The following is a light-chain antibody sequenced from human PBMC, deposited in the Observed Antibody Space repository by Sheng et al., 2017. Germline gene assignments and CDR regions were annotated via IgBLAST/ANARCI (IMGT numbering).Light chain of an antibody. CDR1: SSDIGSYDR. CDR3: SSYTSATTRLL. V-gene: IGLV2-18*02. CDR2: EVT. Sequence: QSALTQPPSVSGSPGQSITISCTGTSSDIGSYDRVSWYQQPAGSAPKLLIYEVTHRPSGVPDRFSASKSGNTASLTISGLQPDDEARYFCSSYTSATTRLLFGAGTTLTVL. J-gene: IGLJ2*01.